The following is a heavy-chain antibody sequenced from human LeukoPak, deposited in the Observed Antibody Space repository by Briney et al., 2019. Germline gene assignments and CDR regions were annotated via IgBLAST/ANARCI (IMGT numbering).Heavy chain of an antibody. Sequence: WASVKVPCRASGYTFTSYYMHWVRQAPGQGLEWMGIINPSGGSTSYAQKFQRRVTMTRDTSTSTVYMELSSLRSEDTAAYYCARDPAWELLGQRLASNPTQLDYWGQGTLVTVSS. J-gene: IGHJ4*02. CDR2: INPSGGST. D-gene: IGHD1-26*01. V-gene: IGHV1-46*03. CDR1: GYTFTSYY. CDR3: ARDPAWELLGQRLASNPTQLDY.